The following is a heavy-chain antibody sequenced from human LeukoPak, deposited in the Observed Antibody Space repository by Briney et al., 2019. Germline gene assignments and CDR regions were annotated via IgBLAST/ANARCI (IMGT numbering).Heavy chain of an antibody. V-gene: IGHV4-30-4*08. CDR1: GGSISSGDYY. Sequence: ASQTLSLTCTVSGGSISSGDYYWRWIRQPPGKGLEWIGYIYYSGSTYYNPSLKSRVTISVDTSKNQFSLELSSVTAADTAVYYCAVRSSSSPFYYYYYMDVWGKGITVTVSS. D-gene: IGHD6-6*01. CDR2: IYYSGST. J-gene: IGHJ6*03. CDR3: AVRSSSSPFYYYYYMDV.